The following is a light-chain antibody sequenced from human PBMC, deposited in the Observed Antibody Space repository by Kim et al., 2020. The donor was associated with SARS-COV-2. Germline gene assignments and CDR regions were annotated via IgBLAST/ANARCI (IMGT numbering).Light chain of an antibody. CDR2: AAS. CDR1: QSMSTD. Sequence: LFESVGAGVTFTRRASQSMSTDLNWYQQKPGKAPKLLIYAASSLQSGVPSRFSGCGSGTDFTLTISSLQPEDFATYYCQQRYSTPMYTFGQGTKLEI. CDR3: QQRYSTPMYT. V-gene: IGKV1-39*01. J-gene: IGKJ2*01.